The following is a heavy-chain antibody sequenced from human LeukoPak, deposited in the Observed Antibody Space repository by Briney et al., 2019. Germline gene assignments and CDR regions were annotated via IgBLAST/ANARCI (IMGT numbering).Heavy chain of an antibody. V-gene: IGHV3-48*04. J-gene: IGHJ4*02. D-gene: IGHD3-10*01. Sequence: PGGSLRLSCAASGFTFRIFGLNWVRQAPGKGPEWVSYIDARSGITYYADSVQGRFTISRDDARESVFLRMDGLRVDDTAVYYCARVVNEGSGSYGDYWGQGTLVTVSS. CDR1: GFTFRIFG. CDR3: ARVVNEGSGSYGDY. CDR2: IDARSGIT.